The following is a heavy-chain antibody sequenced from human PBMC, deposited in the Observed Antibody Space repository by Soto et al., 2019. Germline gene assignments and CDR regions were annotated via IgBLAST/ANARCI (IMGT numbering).Heavy chain of an antibody. CDR1: GYSFTSYW. CDR3: ARTAGGRLPRNWFDP. CDR2: IYPGDSDT. D-gene: IGHD1-26*01. J-gene: IGHJ5*02. Sequence: GESLKISCKGSGYSFTSYWIGWGRQMPGKGLEWMGIIYPGDSDTRYSPSFQGQVAISADKSISTAYLQWSSLKASDTAMYYCARTAGGRLPRNWFDPWGQGTLVTVSS. V-gene: IGHV5-51*01.